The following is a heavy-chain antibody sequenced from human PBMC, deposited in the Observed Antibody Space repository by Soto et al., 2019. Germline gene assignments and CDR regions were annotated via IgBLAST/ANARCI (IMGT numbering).Heavy chain of an antibody. V-gene: IGHV3-33*01. CDR2: IWYDGSNK. CDR3: ARDLLPPTGSYDY. CDR1: GFTFSSYG. J-gene: IGHJ4*02. Sequence: GGSLRLSWATSGFTFSSYGMHWVLQAPGKGLEWVAVIWYDGSNKYYADSVKGRFTISRENSKNTLYLQMNSLRAEDTAVYYCARDLLPPTGSYDYWGQGTLVPVSS. D-gene: IGHD3-9*01.